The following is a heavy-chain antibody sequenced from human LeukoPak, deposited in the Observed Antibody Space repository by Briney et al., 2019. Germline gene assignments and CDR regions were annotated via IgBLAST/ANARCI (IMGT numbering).Heavy chain of an antibody. V-gene: IGHV1-2*02. D-gene: IGHD5-24*01. CDR2: INPNSGGS. Sequence: ASVKVSCKASGYTFTGYYMHWVRQAPGQGLEWMEWINPNSGGSNYAQKFQGRVTMTSDTSINTAYMELSRLISDDTAVYYCAGDGYNSRRFFDYWGQGTLVTVSS. CDR1: GYTFTGYY. CDR3: AGDGYNSRRFFDY. J-gene: IGHJ4*02.